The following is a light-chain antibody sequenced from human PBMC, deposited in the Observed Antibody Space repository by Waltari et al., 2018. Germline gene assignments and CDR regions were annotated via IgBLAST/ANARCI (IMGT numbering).Light chain of an antibody. CDR1: SSDTGDYDY. V-gene: IGLV2-14*03. CDR2: DVT. Sequence: QSALTQPASVSGSPGQSTTIPCIGTSSDTGDYDYVSWYQQHPGKAPKVVIHDVTKRPAGVSNRFAGSKSGNTASLTISGLQAEDEADYYCSSFTSSSTVVFGGGTKLTVL. J-gene: IGLJ3*02. CDR3: SSFTSSSTVV.